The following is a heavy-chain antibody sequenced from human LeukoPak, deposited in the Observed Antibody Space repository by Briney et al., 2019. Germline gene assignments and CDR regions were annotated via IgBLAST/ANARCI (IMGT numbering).Heavy chain of an antibody. Sequence: PGGSLRLSCAASGFTFTDYYMSWIRQAPGKGLEWVSYITNSGTTIYYADSVKGRFTISRDNAKNSLYLQMNSLRAEDTALYYCAKDTRGELRAFDIWGQGTMVTVSS. CDR3: AKDTRGELRAFDI. D-gene: IGHD1-26*01. J-gene: IGHJ3*02. CDR1: GFTFTDYY. V-gene: IGHV3-11*01. CDR2: ITNSGTTI.